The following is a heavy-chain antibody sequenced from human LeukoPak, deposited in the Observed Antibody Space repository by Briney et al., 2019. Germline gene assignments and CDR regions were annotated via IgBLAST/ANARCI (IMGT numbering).Heavy chain of an antibody. CDR1: GFTFGDYA. J-gene: IGHJ4*02. V-gene: IGHV3-49*04. CDR2: IRSKAYGGTT. Sequence: PGGSLRLSCTASGFTFGDYAMSWVRQAPGKGLEWVGFIRSKAYGGTTEYAASVKGRFTISRDDSKSIAYLQMNSLKTEDTAVYYCTRDPISSGANFDYWGQGTLVTVSS. CDR3: TRDPISSGANFDY. D-gene: IGHD3-22*01.